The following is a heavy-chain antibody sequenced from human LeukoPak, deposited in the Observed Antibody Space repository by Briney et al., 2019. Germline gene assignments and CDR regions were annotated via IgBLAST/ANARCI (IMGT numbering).Heavy chain of an antibody. Sequence: PSETQSLTCTVSGGSISSGSYYWSWIRQPAGRGLEWIGRMHTSGSTNYNPSLKSRVTISVDTSENHFSLKLSSVTAADTAVYYCAKSDYSSSRGIDYWGQGTLVTVSS. J-gene: IGHJ4*02. CDR1: GGSISSGSYY. D-gene: IGHD6-6*01. CDR2: MHTSGST. V-gene: IGHV4-61*02. CDR3: AKSDYSSSRGIDY.